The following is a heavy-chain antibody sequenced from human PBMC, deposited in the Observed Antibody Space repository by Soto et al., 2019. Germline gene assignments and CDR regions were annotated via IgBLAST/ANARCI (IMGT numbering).Heavy chain of an antibody. CDR1: GFTFSIYA. CDR3: AKDMMDILTAYSPGPSDY. V-gene: IGHV3-23*01. CDR2: ISGTGGGT. Sequence: GGSLRLSCEASGFTFSIYAMSWVRQAPGKGLEWVSAISGTGGGTYYGDSVKGRFTISRDNSKKRLFLQMSSLRAEDTAVYYCAKDMMDILTAYSPGPSDYWGQGALVTVSS. J-gene: IGHJ4*02. D-gene: IGHD3-9*01.